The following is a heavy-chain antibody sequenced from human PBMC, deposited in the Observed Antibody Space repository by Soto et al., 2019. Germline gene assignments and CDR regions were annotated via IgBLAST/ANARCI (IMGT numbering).Heavy chain of an antibody. CDR3: ARSPVPTGTTLYYFDY. CDR2: IDPSAGST. J-gene: IGHJ4*02. CDR1: GYIFTSYY. Sequence: XSVKESCKASGYIFTSYYMHWGRQAPVQGLERMGTIDPSAGSTTYAQNFQGRVTMTRDTSTSTVYLELNSLRSEDTAVYYCARSPVPTGTTLYYFDYWGQGTLVTVSS. V-gene: IGHV1-46*01. D-gene: IGHD1-1*01.